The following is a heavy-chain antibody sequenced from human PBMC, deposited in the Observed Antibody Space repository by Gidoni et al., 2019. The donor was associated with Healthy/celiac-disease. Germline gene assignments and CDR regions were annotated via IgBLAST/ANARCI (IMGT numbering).Heavy chain of an antibody. D-gene: IGHD3-3*01. J-gene: IGHJ4*02. V-gene: IGHV3-23*01. Sequence: EGQLLESGGDSVQPGGSLRLSCAASGFTFSSYAMSWVRQAPGKGLDWVSAIRGSGGSTYYADSVKGRFTISRDNSKNTLYLQMNGLRAEDTALYYCAKHGDFGVVIPFDYWGQGTLVTVSS. CDR3: AKHGDFGVVIPFDY. CDR1: GFTFSSYA. CDR2: IRGSGGST.